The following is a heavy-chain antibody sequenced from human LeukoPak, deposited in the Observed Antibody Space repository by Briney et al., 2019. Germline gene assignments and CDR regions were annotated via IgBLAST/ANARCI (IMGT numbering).Heavy chain of an antibody. D-gene: IGHD2-21*02. J-gene: IGHJ4*02. CDR3: ARVEVTTPGGFDY. CDR2: ISSESSHI. V-gene: IGHV3-21*01. Sequence: AGGSLRLSCAASGFTFSTYNMNWVRQAPGKGLEWVSSISSESSHIYYADSVKGRFTISRDNAKNSLYLQMNSLRAEDTAVYYCARVEVTTPGGFDYWGQGTLVTVSS. CDR1: GFTFSTYN.